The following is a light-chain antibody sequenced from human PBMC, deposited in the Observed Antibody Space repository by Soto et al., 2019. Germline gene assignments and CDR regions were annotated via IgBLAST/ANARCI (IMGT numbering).Light chain of an antibody. Sequence: DIQLTQSPSFLSASLGDRVTITCRASQDISDYLAWYQQRPGKAPKLLIYAASTLQSGVPSRFSGSGSGTDFTLTISSLQPEDFATYYCQQLNEFPLTFGGGTKVDI. V-gene: IGKV1-9*01. J-gene: IGKJ4*01. CDR1: QDISDY. CDR3: QQLNEFPLT. CDR2: AAS.